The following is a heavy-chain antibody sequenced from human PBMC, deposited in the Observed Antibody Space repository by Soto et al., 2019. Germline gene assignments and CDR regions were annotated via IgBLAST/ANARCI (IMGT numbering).Heavy chain of an antibody. J-gene: IGHJ4*02. Sequence: QVQLQESGPGLVKPSQTLSLTCTVSGGSISSGGYYWSWIRQHPGKGLEWIGYIYYSGSTYYKPSLKSRVTISVDTSKNQFSLKLSSVTAADTAVYYCARVAVIVVDSYYFDYWGQGTLVTVSS. D-gene: IGHD3-22*01. CDR2: IYYSGST. CDR1: GGSISSGGYY. V-gene: IGHV4-31*03. CDR3: ARVAVIVVDSYYFDY.